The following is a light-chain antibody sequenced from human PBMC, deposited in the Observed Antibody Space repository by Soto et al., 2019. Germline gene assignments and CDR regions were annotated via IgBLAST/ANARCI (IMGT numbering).Light chain of an antibody. V-gene: IGKV3-15*01. J-gene: IGKJ1*01. Sequence: IVMTQSPATLSVSPGERATLSCRASQSVSNNLAWYQQTPGQAPRLLIYGASTRATGIPARFSGSGSGTEFTLTISSLQSEDFVVYFCQQYNNWHLTFGQGTKVEIK. CDR3: QQYNNWHLT. CDR2: GAS. CDR1: QSVSNN.